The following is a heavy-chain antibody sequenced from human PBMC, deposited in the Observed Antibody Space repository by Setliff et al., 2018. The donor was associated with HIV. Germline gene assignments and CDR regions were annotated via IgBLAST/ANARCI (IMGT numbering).Heavy chain of an antibody. CDR1: GYSFTNYW. J-gene: IGHJ4*02. CDR3: VRGLRGPGRSSSIWGGYFDS. Sequence: GESLKISCKGSGYSFTNYWIGWVRQMPGNGLEWMGIIYPGDSDTRYRPSFQGQVTISVDKSISTAYLQWSSLKASDTAIYYCVRGLRGPGRSSSIWGGYFDSWGQGTLVTVSS. D-gene: IGHD6-13*01. V-gene: IGHV5-51*01. CDR2: IYPGDSDT.